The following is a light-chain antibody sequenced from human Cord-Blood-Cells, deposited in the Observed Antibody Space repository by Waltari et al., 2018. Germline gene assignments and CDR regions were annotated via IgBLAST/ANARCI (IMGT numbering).Light chain of an antibody. Sequence: EIVLTQSPGTTSLSPGERATLSCRASQSVSSSYVAWYQQKPGQAPRLLIYGASSRATGIPDRFSGSGSGTDFTLTISRLEPEDFAVYYCQQYGSSPRTFGQGTKVEIK. V-gene: IGKV3-20*01. J-gene: IGKJ1*01. CDR2: GAS. CDR1: QSVSSSY. CDR3: QQYGSSPRT.